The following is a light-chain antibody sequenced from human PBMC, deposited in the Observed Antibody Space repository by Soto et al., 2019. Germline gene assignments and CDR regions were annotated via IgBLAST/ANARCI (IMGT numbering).Light chain of an antibody. J-gene: IGLJ3*02. CDR1: GSDIGTTNL. CDR3: CSSATCFTPWV. CDR2: DVN. V-gene: IGLV2-23*02. Sequence: QSVLTQPASVSGSPGQSITISCTGAGSDIGTTNLVSWYQHHPGKAPKLIIYDVNKRPSGVSDRFSAARSGHTASLTLSGLQPEDEADYYCCSSATCFTPWVFGGGTKLTVL.